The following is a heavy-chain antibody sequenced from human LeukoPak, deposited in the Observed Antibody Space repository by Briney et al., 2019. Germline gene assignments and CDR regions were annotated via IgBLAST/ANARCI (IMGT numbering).Heavy chain of an antibody. V-gene: IGHV4-4*07. D-gene: IGHD5/OR15-5a*01. CDR1: GGSISSCN. Sequence: PSETLSLTCTVSGGSISSCNWSWIRQSAGKGLEWIGRIYISGTTNYNASLKSRVTMSIDTSKNQFSLKLSSVTAADTAVYYCARDLSSRHYYYYMDVWGKGTTATVSS. CDR3: ARDLSSRHYYYYMDV. CDR2: IYISGTT. J-gene: IGHJ6*03.